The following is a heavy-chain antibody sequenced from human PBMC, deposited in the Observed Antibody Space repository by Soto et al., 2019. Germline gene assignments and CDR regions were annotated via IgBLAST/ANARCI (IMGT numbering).Heavy chain of an antibody. D-gene: IGHD3-9*01. V-gene: IGHV4-59*08. CDR3: ARLEPYYDILTAYLASGRFDY. J-gene: IGHJ4*02. CDR2: IYYSGST. CDR1: GGSISSYY. Sequence: QVQLQESGPGLVKPSETLSLTCTVSGGSISSYYWSWIRQPPGKGLEWIGYIYYSGSTNYNPSLKSRVTISVDTSKNQFSLKLSSVTAADTAVYYCARLEPYYDILTAYLASGRFDYWGQGTLVTVSS.